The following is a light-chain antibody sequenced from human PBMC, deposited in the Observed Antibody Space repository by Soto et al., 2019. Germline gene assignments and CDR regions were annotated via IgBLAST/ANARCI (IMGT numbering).Light chain of an antibody. Sequence: QSVLTQPSSVSGAPGQTVTISCTGSSSNIGAEYDVHWYQQLPGGAPKLLIYESSDRLSGVPDRFSGSKSGASASLAITGLQAGDEANYYCQSYDSSLSVVVFGGGTKVTVL. J-gene: IGLJ2*01. CDR3: QSYDSSLSVVV. CDR2: ESS. V-gene: IGLV1-40*01. CDR1: SSNIGAEYD.